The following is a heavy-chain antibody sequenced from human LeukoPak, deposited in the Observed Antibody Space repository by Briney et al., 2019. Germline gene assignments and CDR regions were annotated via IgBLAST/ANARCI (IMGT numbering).Heavy chain of an antibody. Sequence: SETLSLTCTVSGGSIRSSSYYWGCLRQPPGKGLEWIGSVSYSGTTYYNPSLESRSTVTLETSKYQFYLRPRSVTTAHTTVYYCARDASAMALCYWGQGTLVTVSS. V-gene: IGHV4-39*07. D-gene: IGHD5-18*01. CDR3: ARDASAMALCY. CDR1: GGSIRSSSYY. J-gene: IGHJ4*02. CDR2: VSYSGTT.